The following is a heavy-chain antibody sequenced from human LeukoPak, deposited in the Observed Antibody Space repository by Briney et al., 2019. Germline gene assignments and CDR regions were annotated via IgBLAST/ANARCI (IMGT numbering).Heavy chain of an antibody. Sequence: SETLSLTCTVSGASISGYYWSWIRQPPGKRLEWIGYIISTGTINYNPSLKSRVTISIDTSKNQLSLQLTSVTAADTAVYYCARTTEGYAGGPGYSYYYYMDVWGKGTTVTISS. CDR3: ARTTEGYAGGPGYSYYYYMDV. CDR2: IISTGTI. V-gene: IGHV4-59*01. CDR1: GASISGYY. D-gene: IGHD5-12*01. J-gene: IGHJ6*03.